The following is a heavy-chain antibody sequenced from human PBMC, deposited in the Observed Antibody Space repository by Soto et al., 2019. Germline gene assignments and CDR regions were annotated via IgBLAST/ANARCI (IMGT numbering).Heavy chain of an antibody. CDR1: GGSISSGGYY. Sequence: QVQLQESGPGLVKPSQTLSLTCTVSGGSISSGGYYWSWIRQHPGKGLEWIGYIYYSGSTYYNPSLKSRVTISVDTSKNKFSLKLSSVTAADTAVYYCARFDVLMVYAKGGNWFDPWGQGTLVTVSS. CDR2: IYYSGST. J-gene: IGHJ5*02. V-gene: IGHV4-31*03. CDR3: ARFDVLMVYAKGGNWFDP. D-gene: IGHD2-8*01.